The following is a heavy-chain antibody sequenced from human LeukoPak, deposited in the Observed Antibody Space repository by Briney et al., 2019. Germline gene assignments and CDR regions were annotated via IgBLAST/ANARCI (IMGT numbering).Heavy chain of an antibody. V-gene: IGHV4-31*03. CDR2: IYYSGST. D-gene: IGHD4-11*01. CDR1: GGSISSGGYY. Sequence: PSQTLSLTCTVSGGSISSGGYYWSWIRQHPGKGLEWIGYIYYSGSTYYNPSLKSRVTISVDTSKNQFSLKLSSVTAADTAVYYCARDTVTTQNYYFDYWGQGTLVTVSS. CDR3: ARDTVTTQNYYFDY. J-gene: IGHJ4*02.